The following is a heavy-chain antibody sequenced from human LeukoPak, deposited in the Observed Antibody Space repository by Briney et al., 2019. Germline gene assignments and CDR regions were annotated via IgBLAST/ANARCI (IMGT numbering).Heavy chain of an antibody. D-gene: IGHD3-10*01. J-gene: IGHJ5*02. CDR2: IYYSGAQP. V-gene: IGHV4-39*01. CDR3: ARLNIGSPFDP. CDR1: GGSISSYY. Sequence: SETLSLTCTVSGGSISSYYWGWIRQSPGKGLDWIATIYYSGAQPSYSPSLKSRGTISVDTSRNQISPTLSSVTAADTAVYYCARLNIGSPFDPWGQGTLVTVSS.